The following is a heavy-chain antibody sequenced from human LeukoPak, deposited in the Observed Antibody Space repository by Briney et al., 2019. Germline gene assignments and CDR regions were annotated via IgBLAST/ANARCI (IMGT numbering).Heavy chain of an antibody. D-gene: IGHD3-22*01. Sequence: SETLSLTCTVSGYSISSGDYWGWIRHPPGKGLEGIGSIYHSGSTFYNPSLKSRVTISVDTSKDQFSLKLSSVTAADTAVYYCARDPSGYYPHFDYWGQGTLVTVSS. CDR2: IYHSGST. CDR1: GYSISSGDY. V-gene: IGHV4-38-2*02. CDR3: ARDPSGYYPHFDY. J-gene: IGHJ4*02.